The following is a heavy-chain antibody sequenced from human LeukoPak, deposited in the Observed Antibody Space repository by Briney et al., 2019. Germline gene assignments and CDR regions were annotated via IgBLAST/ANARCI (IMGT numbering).Heavy chain of an antibody. CDR2: ISYDGSNK. J-gene: IGHJ6*02. CDR1: GFTFSSYG. Sequence: GRSLRLSCAASGFTFSSYGMHWVRQAPGKGLEWVAVISYDGSNKYYADSVKGRFTISRDNSKNTLYLQMNSLRAEDTAVYYCARDRSNYDYYGMDVWGQGTTVTVSS. CDR3: ARDRSNYDYYGMDV. V-gene: IGHV3-30*03.